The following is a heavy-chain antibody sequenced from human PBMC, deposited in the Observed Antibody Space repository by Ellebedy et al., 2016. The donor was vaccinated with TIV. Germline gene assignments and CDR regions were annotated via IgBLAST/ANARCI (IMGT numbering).Heavy chain of an antibody. D-gene: IGHD4-11*01. Sequence: PGGSLRLSCAASQFMFDSYGMVWVRQAPGKGLEVVAVISYDEGDEYYADSVKGRFTISRDNSKNTLYLQMNRLRPEDTALYYCAKNSNYFGREGGYFDYWGQGTLVTVSS. V-gene: IGHV3-30*18. CDR2: ISYDEGDE. CDR3: AKNSNYFGREGGYFDY. CDR1: QFMFDSYG. J-gene: IGHJ4*02.